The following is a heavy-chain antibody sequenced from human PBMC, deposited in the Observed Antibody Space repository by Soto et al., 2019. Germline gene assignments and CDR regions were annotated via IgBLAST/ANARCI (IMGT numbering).Heavy chain of an antibody. CDR3: TRSAYMDV. D-gene: IGHD2-2*01. J-gene: IGHJ6*03. Sequence: HPGGSLRLSCAASGFTFSSYGMHWVRQAPGKGLEWVSYISSGSSTIYYADSVKGRFTISRDNAKNSLYLQMDSLRAEDTAVYYATRSAYMDVWGTGTTVTVSS. CDR2: ISSGSSTI. V-gene: IGHV3-48*01. CDR1: GFTFSSYG.